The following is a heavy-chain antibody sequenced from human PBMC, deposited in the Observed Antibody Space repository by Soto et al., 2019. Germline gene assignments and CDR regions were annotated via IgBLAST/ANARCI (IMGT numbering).Heavy chain of an antibody. Sequence: SETLSLTCTVSGGSISSGGYYWSWIRQHSGKGLEWIGYIYYSGSTYYNQSLKNRVTISVDTSKNQFSLKLSSVTAADTAAYYCARDAIAAAAPYYYYGMDVWGQGTTVTVSS. CDR3: ARDAIAAAAPYYYYGMDV. J-gene: IGHJ6*02. D-gene: IGHD6-13*01. CDR2: IYYSGST. V-gene: IGHV4-31*03. CDR1: GGSISSGGYY.